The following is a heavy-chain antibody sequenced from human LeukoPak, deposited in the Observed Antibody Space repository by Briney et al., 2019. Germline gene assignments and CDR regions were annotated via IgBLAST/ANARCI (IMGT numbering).Heavy chain of an antibody. V-gene: IGHV4-4*09. CDR3: ARRAMSYYYMDV. CDR2: IYAGGTS. D-gene: IGHD2-2*01. J-gene: IGHJ6*03. Sequence: SETLSLTCSVSGGSISTYYWSWIRQPPGKGLEWIGYIYAGGTSNYNPSLQSRVTMSIDTSKTRFSLKLSPVAAADTAVYYCARRAMSYYYMDVGGKGTTVTVSS. CDR1: GGSISTYY.